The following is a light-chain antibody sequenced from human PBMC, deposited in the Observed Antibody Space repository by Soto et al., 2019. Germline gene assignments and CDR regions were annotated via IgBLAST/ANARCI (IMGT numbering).Light chain of an antibody. Sequence: QSVLTQPPSASGTPGQRVTISCSGSSSNIGRNTVIWYHQLPGTAPKLLIHSSNQRPSGVSDRFSGSKSGTSASLAISGLQSEDEGDYYCAAWDDGRSAYVFGSGTKVTVL. V-gene: IGLV1-44*01. J-gene: IGLJ1*01. CDR3: AAWDDGRSAYV. CDR1: SSNIGRNT. CDR2: SSN.